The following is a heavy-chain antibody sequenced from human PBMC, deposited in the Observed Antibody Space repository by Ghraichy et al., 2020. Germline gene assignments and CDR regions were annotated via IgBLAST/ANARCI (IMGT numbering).Heavy chain of an antibody. CDR3: TRDLGEGAQDY. CDR2: IRSKAYGGTT. Sequence: GGSLRLSCTASGFTFGDYAMSWVRQAPGKGLEWVGFIRSKAYGGTTEYAASVKGRFTISRDDSKSIAYLQMNSLKTEDTAVYYCTRDLGEGAQDYWGQGTLVTVSS. V-gene: IGHV3-49*04. CDR1: GFTFGDYA. J-gene: IGHJ4*02. D-gene: IGHD3-10*01.